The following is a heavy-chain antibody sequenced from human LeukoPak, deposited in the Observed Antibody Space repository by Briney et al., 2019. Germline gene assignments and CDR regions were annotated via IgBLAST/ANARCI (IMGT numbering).Heavy chain of an antibody. J-gene: IGHJ1*01. CDR3: ARAVVGAAAEYFQH. V-gene: IGHV1-8*01. Sequence: ASVKVSCKASGYTFTSYDINWVRQATGQGLEWMGWMNPNSGNTGYAQKFQGRVTMTRNTSISTAYMELSSLRSEDTAVYYCARAVVGAAAEYFQHWGQGTLVTVSS. CDR2: MNPNSGNT. D-gene: IGHD1-26*01. CDR1: GYTFTSYD.